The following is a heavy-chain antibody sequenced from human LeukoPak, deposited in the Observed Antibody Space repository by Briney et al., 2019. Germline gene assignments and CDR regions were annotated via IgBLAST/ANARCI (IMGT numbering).Heavy chain of an antibody. V-gene: IGHV4-34*01. J-gene: IGHJ5*02. D-gene: IGHD2-2*01. CDR3: ARELGYCSSTSCENWFDP. CDR1: GGSFSGYY. CDR2: INHSGST. Sequence: SETLSLTCAVYGGSFSGYYWSWIRQPPGKGLEWIGEINHSGSTNYNPSLKSRVTISVDTSKNQFSLKLSSVTAADTAVYYCARELGYCSSTSCENWFDPWGQGTLVTVSS.